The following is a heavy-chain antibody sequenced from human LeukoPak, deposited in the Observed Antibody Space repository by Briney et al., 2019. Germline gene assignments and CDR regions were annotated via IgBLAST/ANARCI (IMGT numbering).Heavy chain of an antibody. CDR1: GGSFSGYY. Sequence: SETLSLTCAVYGGSFSGYYWSWIRQPPGKGLEWIGEINHSGSTNYNPSLKSRVTISVDTSKNQFSLKLSSVTAADTAVYYRARDRSTYYYYYMDVWGKGTTVTVSS. CDR2: INHSGST. V-gene: IGHV4-34*01. J-gene: IGHJ6*03. CDR3: ARDRSTYYYYYMDV. D-gene: IGHD2-2*01.